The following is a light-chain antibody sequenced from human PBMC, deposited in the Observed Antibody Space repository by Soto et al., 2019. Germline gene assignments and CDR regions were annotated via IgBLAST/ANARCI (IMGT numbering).Light chain of an antibody. J-gene: IGKJ4*01. V-gene: IGKV3-15*01. CDR1: QSISNN. CDR2: GAS. Sequence: EVVMTQSPATLSVSPGERATLSCRASQSISNNLAWHQHKPGQAPRLLIYGASTRATGIPARFSGSGSGTELTLTISSLQSADFAVYDCEQYNNWPLTFGGGTKVEIK. CDR3: EQYNNWPLT.